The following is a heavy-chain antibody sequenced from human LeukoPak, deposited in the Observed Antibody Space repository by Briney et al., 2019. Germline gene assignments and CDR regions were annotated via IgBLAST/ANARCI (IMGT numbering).Heavy chain of an antibody. CDR2: INTNTRNP. V-gene: IGHV7-4-1*02. Sequence: ASVKVPCRASGYTFTNYGVNWVRQAPEQGLEWMGWINTNTRNPTYAQGFTGRFVFSLDTSLSTAYLQISSLKAEDTAVYYCARDKYQLPYEIDYWGQGTLVTVSS. D-gene: IGHD2-2*01. CDR3: ARDKYQLPYEIDY. J-gene: IGHJ4*02. CDR1: GYTFTNYG.